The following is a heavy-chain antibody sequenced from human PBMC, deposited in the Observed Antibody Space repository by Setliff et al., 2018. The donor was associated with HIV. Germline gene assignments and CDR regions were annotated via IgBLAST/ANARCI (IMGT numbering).Heavy chain of an antibody. Sequence: ASVKVSCKASGYTFTSYGISWVRQAPGQGLEGMGWISAYNGNTNYAQKLQGSVTMTTDTSTSTAYMELRSLRSDDTAVYYCARRPEFGLVDAFDIWGQGTMVTVSS. V-gene: IGHV1-18*01. D-gene: IGHD3-3*01. CDR2: ISAYNGNT. CDR1: GYTFTSYG. J-gene: IGHJ3*02. CDR3: ARRPEFGLVDAFDI.